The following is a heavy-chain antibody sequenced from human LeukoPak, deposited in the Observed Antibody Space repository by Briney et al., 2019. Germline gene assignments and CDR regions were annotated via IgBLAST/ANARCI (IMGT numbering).Heavy chain of an antibody. CDR1: GYSISSGYY. CDR3: AITYYDFWSGYFGAFDI. J-gene: IGHJ3*02. V-gene: IGHV4-38-2*01. Sequence: SETLSLTCAVSGYSISSGYYWGWIRQPPGKGLEWIGSIYYSGSTYYNPSLKSRVTISVDTSKNQFSLKLSSVTAADTAVYYCAITYYDFWSGYFGAFDIWGQGTMVTVSS. D-gene: IGHD3-3*01. CDR2: IYYSGST.